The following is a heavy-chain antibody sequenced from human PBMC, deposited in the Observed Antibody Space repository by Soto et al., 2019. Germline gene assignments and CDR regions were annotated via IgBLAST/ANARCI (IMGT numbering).Heavy chain of an antibody. CDR2: IYYSGGT. J-gene: IGHJ4*02. Sequence: TLSLTCTVSGGSISSGGYYWSWIRQHPGKGLEWIGYIYYSGGTYYNPSLKSRVTISVDTSKNQFSLKLSSVTAADTAVYYCARGDCSSTSCYLDYWGQGTLVTVSS. D-gene: IGHD2-2*01. V-gene: IGHV4-31*03. CDR3: ARGDCSSTSCYLDY. CDR1: GGSISSGGYY.